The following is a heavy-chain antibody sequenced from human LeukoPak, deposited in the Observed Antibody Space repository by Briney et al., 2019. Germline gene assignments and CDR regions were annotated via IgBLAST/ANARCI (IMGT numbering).Heavy chain of an antibody. J-gene: IGHJ3*02. CDR1: GFTVSSNY. V-gene: IGHV3-66*01. CDR3: ARDLAGDCSGGSCYAHDAFDI. Sequence: GGSLRLSCAASGFTVSSNYMSWVRQAPGKGLEWVSVIYSGGSTYYADSVKGRFTISRDNSKNTLYLQVNSLRAEDTAVYYCARDLAGDCSGGSCYAHDAFDIWGQGTMVTVSS. D-gene: IGHD2-15*01. CDR2: IYSGGST.